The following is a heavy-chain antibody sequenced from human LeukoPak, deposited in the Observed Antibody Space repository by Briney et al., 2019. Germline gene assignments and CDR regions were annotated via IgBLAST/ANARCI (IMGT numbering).Heavy chain of an antibody. Sequence: TLSLTCTVSGGFISGYYWSWIRQPPGKGLEWIGYIYHSGSTYYNPSLKSRVTISVDRSKNQFSLKLSSVTAADTAVYYCARGLVRFDPWGQGTLVTVSS. J-gene: IGHJ5*02. CDR3: ARGLVRFDP. D-gene: IGHD6-6*01. CDR1: GGFISGYY. CDR2: IYHSGST. V-gene: IGHV4-30-2*01.